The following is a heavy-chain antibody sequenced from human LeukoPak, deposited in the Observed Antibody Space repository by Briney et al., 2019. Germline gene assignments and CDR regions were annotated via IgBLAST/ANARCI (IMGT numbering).Heavy chain of an antibody. D-gene: IGHD3-10*01. CDR1: GYTFTSYA. Sequence: ASVKVSCKASGYTFTSYAMNWVRQAPGQGLEWMGWINTNTGNPTYAQGFTGRFVFSLDTSVSTAYLQISSLKAEDTAVYYCARPYYGSGTYNGVPWYFDLWGRGTLVTVSS. J-gene: IGHJ2*01. CDR2: INTNTGNP. CDR3: ARPYYGSGTYNGVPWYFDL. V-gene: IGHV7-4-1*02.